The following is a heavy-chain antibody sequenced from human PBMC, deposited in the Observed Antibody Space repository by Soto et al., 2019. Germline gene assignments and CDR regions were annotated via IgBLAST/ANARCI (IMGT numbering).Heavy chain of an antibody. V-gene: IGHV6-1*01. Sequence: SQTLSLTCAISGDSVSSNSAAWNWIRQSPSRGLEWLGRTYYRSKWYNDYAVSVKSRITINPDTSKNKFSLQLNSVTPEDTAVYYCARASTSDFWSGYFVFDICGQATMLT. CDR3: ARASTSDFWSGYFVFDI. CDR1: GDSVSSNSAA. D-gene: IGHD3-3*01. J-gene: IGHJ3*02. CDR2: TYYRSKWYN.